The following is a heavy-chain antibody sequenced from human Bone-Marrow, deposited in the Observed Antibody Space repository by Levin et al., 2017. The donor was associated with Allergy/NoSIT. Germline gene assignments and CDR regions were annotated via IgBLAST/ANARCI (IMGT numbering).Heavy chain of an antibody. CDR3: AKAMTMSSYYYHGMEV. J-gene: IGHJ6*02. D-gene: IGHD4/OR15-4a*01. CDR1: GYTFTNYY. Sequence: GESLKISCKASGYTFTNYYVHWVRQAPGHGLEWMAMVRPGTGNTTFAQGLRGRSTMTSDTSTSTVYMELSSLRSDDTAVYFCAKAMTMSSYYYHGMEVWGQGTTVTVSS. CDR2: VRPGTGNT. V-gene: IGHV1-46*01.